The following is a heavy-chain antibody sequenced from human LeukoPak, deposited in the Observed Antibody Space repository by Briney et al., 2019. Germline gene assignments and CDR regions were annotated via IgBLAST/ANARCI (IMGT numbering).Heavy chain of an antibody. Sequence: GGSLRLSCAASRFTCSNYAMHWVRQAPGKGLEGVAVISYDGNNKYYADSGKGRFTSSRDKSKNTLYLEMNSLRAEDTAVYYCAREYSYGFDHWGQGTLVTVSS. J-gene: IGHJ4*02. CDR1: RFTCSNYA. CDR2: ISYDGNNK. CDR3: AREYSYGFDH. D-gene: IGHD5-18*01. V-gene: IGHV3-30*04.